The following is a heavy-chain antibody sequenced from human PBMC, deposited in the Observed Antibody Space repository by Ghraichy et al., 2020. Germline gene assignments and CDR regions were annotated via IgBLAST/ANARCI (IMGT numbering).Heavy chain of an antibody. CDR3: AKETPGTTFITVDS. D-gene: IGHD4-17*01. V-gene: IGHV3-23*01. J-gene: IGHJ4*02. CDR2: ISDGGGGT. Sequence: GSLRLSCAASGFTFSSYAMSWVRQAPGKGLEWVSAISDGGGGTYYSDSVKGRFTISRDNSNNTVYLQMKSLRAEDTAVYYCAKETPGTTFITVDSWGQGSLVTVSS. CDR1: GFTFSSYA.